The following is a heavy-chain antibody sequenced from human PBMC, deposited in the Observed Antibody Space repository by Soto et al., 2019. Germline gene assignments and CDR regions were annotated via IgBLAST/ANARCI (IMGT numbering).Heavy chain of an antibody. CDR1: GFTFSSYA. J-gene: IGHJ5*02. V-gene: IGHV3-30-3*01. CDR3: ARDRRFLEWFGWFDP. Sequence: VQLVESGGGVVQPGRSLRLSCAASGFTFSSYAMHWVRQAPGKGLEWVAVISYDGSNKYYADSVKGRFTISRDNSKNRLYLQMNSLRAEDTAVYYCARDRRFLEWFGWFDPWGQGTLVTVSS. D-gene: IGHD3-3*01. CDR2: ISYDGSNK.